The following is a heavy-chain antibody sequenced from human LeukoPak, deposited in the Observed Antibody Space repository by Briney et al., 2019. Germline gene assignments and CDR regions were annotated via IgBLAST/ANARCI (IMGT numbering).Heavy chain of an antibody. CDR2: VWYDGSNK. V-gene: IGHV3-33*01. J-gene: IGHJ4*02. Sequence: GGSLRLSCAASGFTFSSYVMRWVRQAPGKGLEWVAVVWYDGSNKYYADSVKGRFTISRDNSKNTLYLQMNSLRAEDTAVYYCARGSAAAIDYWGQGTLVTVSS. D-gene: IGHD6-13*01. CDR3: ARGSAAAIDY. CDR1: GFTFSSYV.